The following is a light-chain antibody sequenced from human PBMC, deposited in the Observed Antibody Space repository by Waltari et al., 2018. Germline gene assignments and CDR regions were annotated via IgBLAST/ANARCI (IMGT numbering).Light chain of an antibody. V-gene: IGKV1-5*01. J-gene: IGKJ2*01. CDR2: DAS. CDR1: QSISSW. Sequence: DIQMTQSPSTLSASVGDTVTLSCRASQSISSWLAWYQRKPGKAPSLLIYDASRLDIGVPSRFSASGSGTEFTLTISSLQAEDVAIYYCQQYYRIPYTFGQETKLEIK. CDR3: QQYYRIPYT.